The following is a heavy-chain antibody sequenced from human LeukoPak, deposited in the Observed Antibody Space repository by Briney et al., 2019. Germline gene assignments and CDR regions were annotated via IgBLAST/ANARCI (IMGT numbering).Heavy chain of an antibody. CDR2: IYYSGST. V-gene: IGHV4-59*01. Sequence: SETLSLTCTVSGGSISSYYWSWIRQPPGKGLEWIGYIYYSGSTNYNPSLKSRVTISVDTSKNQFSLKLSSVTAADTAVYYCARVGVVTATLPYYFDYWGQGSLVTVSS. D-gene: IGHD2-21*02. CDR1: GGSISSYY. CDR3: ARVGVVTATLPYYFDY. J-gene: IGHJ4*02.